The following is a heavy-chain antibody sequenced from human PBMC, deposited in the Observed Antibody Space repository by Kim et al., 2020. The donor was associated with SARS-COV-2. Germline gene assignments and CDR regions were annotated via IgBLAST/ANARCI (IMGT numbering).Heavy chain of an antibody. CDR3: AKEGPPRDTNFCYFDY. J-gene: IGHJ4*02. CDR1: GFTFSSYA. CDR2: ISGSGGST. V-gene: IGHV3-23*01. D-gene: IGHD3-3*01. Sequence: GGSLRLSCAASGFTFSSYAMSWVRQAPGKGLEWVSAISGSGGSTYYAYAVNGRFTISRDNSKNTLYLQKNSLRAEDTAVYYCAKEGPPRDTNFCYFDYWGQGTLVTVSS.